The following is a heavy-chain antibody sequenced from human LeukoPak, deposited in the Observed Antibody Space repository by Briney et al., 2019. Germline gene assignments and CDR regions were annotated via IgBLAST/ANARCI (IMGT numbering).Heavy chain of an antibody. CDR3: ARGRGISSGYRQYYFDY. Sequence: GESLKISCKGSGYSFTTHWIGWVRQMPGKGLEWMGIIYPGDSDTRYSPSFQGQVTISADKSISTAYLQWSSLKASDTAMYYCARGRGISSGYRQYYFDYWGQGTLVTVSS. D-gene: IGHD3-22*01. CDR1: GYSFTTHW. CDR2: IYPGDSDT. J-gene: IGHJ4*02. V-gene: IGHV5-51*01.